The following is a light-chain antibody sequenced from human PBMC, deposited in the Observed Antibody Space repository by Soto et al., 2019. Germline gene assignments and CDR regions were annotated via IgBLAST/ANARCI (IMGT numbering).Light chain of an antibody. V-gene: IGKV1-5*01. CDR2: DAS. Sequence: DIQMTQSPSTLSASVGDRVTITCRASQSISDWLAWFQQKPGKAPKVLIYDASTLESGVPSRFSGSGFGTEFTLTISSLQPEDSATYYCQQHNSSPWTFGQGTRVEIK. CDR3: QQHNSSPWT. CDR1: QSISDW. J-gene: IGKJ1*01.